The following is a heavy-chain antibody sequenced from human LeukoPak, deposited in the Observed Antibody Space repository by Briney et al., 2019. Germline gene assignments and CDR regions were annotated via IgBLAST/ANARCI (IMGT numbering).Heavy chain of an antibody. CDR3: ARGVYYDTSDNWFDP. CDR2: IYSGGGT. V-gene: IGHV3-53*01. CDR1: GFTVSSNY. J-gene: IGHJ5*02. D-gene: IGHD3-22*01. Sequence: GGSLRLSCAASGFTVSSNYMTWVRQAPGKGLEWVSVIYSGGGTYYADSVKGRFTISRDNFKNTLYLQMNSLRAEDTAVYYCARGVYYDTSDNWFDPWGQGTLVTVSS.